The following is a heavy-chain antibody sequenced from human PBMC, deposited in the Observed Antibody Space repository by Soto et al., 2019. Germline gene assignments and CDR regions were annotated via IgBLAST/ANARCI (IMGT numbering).Heavy chain of an antibody. V-gene: IGHV4-30-2*02. CDR1: GGSISSGGYS. Sequence: QLQLQESGSGLVKPSQTLSLTCAVSGGSISSGGYSWSWIRQPPGKGLEWIGYIYYSGSTNYNPSLKSRVTISVDTSKNQFSLKLSSVTAADTAVYYCARTHYGSGGGWFDPWGQGTLVTVSS. CDR3: ARTHYGSGGGWFDP. D-gene: IGHD3-10*01. J-gene: IGHJ5*02. CDR2: IYYSGST.